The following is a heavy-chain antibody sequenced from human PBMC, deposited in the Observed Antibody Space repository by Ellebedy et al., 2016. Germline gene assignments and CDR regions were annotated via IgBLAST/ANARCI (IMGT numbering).Heavy chain of an antibody. CDR3: ARHTALFPYRVFDI. Sequence: SETLSLTCTVSGGSITSHYWSWIRQPPGKGLEWMGYMYHSGNTYLNPSVRSRVTLSVDTSRTQFSLNLSAATAADTAVYYCARHTALFPYRVFDIWGRGTMVTVSS. V-gene: IGHV4-59*08. CDR1: GGSITSHY. D-gene: IGHD2-21*01. J-gene: IGHJ3*02. CDR2: MYHSGNT.